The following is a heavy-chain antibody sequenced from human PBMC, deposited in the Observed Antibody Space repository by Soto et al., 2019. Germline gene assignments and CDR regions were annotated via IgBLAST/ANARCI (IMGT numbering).Heavy chain of an antibody. J-gene: IGHJ4*02. CDR3: ARDAMTTEFDY. CDR1: GHTFTRYA. V-gene: IGHV1-3*01. Sequence: QVQLVQSGAEVKKPGASVKVSCKASGHTFTRYAMHWVRQAPGQRLEWMGWINAGDGNTKYSQKFQGRVTITRDTSESTAYMELSSLRSEDTAVYYCARDAMTTEFDYWGQGTLVTVSS. D-gene: IGHD4-4*01. CDR2: INAGDGNT.